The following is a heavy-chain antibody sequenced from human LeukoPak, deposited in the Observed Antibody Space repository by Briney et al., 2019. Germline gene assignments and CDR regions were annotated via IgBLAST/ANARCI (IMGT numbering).Heavy chain of an antibody. Sequence: GSLRLSCAASGFTFSSCAMSWVRQAPGKGLEWIGTVYNSGSTHYNASLKSRPTISVDTSKNQFSLKLSSVTAADTAVYYCARGYYYSFDYWGQGTLVTVSS. CDR3: ARGYYYSFDY. CDR2: VYNSGST. CDR1: GFTFSSCAM. V-gene: IGHV4-38-2*01. J-gene: IGHJ4*02. D-gene: IGHD2-8*01.